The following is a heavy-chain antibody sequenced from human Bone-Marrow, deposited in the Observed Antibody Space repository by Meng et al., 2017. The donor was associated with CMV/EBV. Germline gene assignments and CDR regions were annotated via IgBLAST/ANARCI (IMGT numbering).Heavy chain of an antibody. V-gene: IGHV3-23*01. Sequence: GGSLRLSCAASGFTFSSYAMSWVRQAPGKGLEWVSAISGSGGSTYYADSVKGRFTISGDNSKNTLYLQMNSLRAEDTAVYYCAKDIRAAARLRAHIGNYGMDVWGQGTTVTVSS. CDR1: GFTFSSYA. D-gene: IGHD6-6*01. CDR3: AKDIRAAARLRAHIGNYGMDV. J-gene: IGHJ6*02. CDR2: ISGSGGST.